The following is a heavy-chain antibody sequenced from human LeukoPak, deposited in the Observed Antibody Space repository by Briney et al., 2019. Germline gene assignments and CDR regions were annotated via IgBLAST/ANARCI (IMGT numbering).Heavy chain of an antibody. J-gene: IGHJ4*02. Sequence: PGGSLRLSCAASGFTVSSNYMSWVRQAPGKGLEWVSVIYSGGSTYYADSVKGRFTISRDNSKNTLYLQMNSLRAEDTAVYYCARAGYCSSTSCFDYWGQGTPVTVSS. D-gene: IGHD2-2*01. V-gene: IGHV3-66*01. CDR2: IYSGGST. CDR1: GFTVSSNY. CDR3: ARAGYCSSTSCFDY.